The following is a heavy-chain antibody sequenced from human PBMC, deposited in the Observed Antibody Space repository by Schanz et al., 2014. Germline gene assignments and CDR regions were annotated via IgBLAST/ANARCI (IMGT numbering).Heavy chain of an antibody. D-gene: IGHD3-3*01. CDR3: AATTILAD. CDR2: MSWNAGSL. V-gene: IGHV3-9*01. CDR1: GFAFRSYA. Sequence: EVQLVESGGGVVQPGRSLRLSCAASGFAFRSYAMHWVRQAPGKGLEWVSGMSWNAGSLGYGDSVKGRFTISRDNAKSSLYLQMNSLRDEDTAVYYCAATTILADWGQGTLVAVSS. J-gene: IGHJ4*02.